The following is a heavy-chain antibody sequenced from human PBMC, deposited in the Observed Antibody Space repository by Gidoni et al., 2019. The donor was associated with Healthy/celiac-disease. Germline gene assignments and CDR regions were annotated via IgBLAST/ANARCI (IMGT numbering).Heavy chain of an antibody. V-gene: IGHV1-69*01. D-gene: IGHD2-2*01. Sequence: QVQLVQSGAEVKKPGSSVKVSCKASGGTFSSYAISWVRQAPGQGLEWMGGIIPIFGTANYAQKFQGRVTITADESTSTAYLELSSLRSEDTAVYYCARSRSSNSFSSYFDYWGQGTLVTVSS. CDR2: IIPIFGTA. CDR1: GGTFSSYA. CDR3: ARSRSSNSFSSYFDY. J-gene: IGHJ4*02.